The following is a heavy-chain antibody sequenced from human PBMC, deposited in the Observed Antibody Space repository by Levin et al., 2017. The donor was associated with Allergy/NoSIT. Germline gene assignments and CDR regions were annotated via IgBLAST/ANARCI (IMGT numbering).Heavy chain of an antibody. CDR3: ARDLSISGTDYGMDV. V-gene: IGHV3-33*01. D-gene: IGHD1-20*01. CDR2: IWYDGSNR. J-gene: IGHJ6*02. Sequence: AGGSLRLSCAASGFTFSSYGMHWVRQAPGKGLEWVAVIWYDGSNRHYADSVRGRFTISRDNSKNTLYLQMNSLRVEDTAVYYCARDLSISGTDYGMDVWGQGTTVTVSS. CDR1: GFTFSSYG.